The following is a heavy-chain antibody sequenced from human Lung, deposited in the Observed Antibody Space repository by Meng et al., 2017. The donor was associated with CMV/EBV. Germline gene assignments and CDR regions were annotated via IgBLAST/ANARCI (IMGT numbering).Heavy chain of an antibody. CDR3: ARDRQNSNYGSTDY. CDR2: ISSSSSYI. V-gene: IGHV3-21*06. CDR1: GFDFSTYS. J-gene: IGHJ4*02. Sequence: GESLKISCLGSGFDFSTYSMNWFRQAPGKGPEWVSSISSSSSYIYYADSVKGRFTVSRNNANDPLYLQMNSLRAEDTGVYYCARDRQNSNYGSTDYWGQGTLVTVSS. D-gene: IGHD4-11*01.